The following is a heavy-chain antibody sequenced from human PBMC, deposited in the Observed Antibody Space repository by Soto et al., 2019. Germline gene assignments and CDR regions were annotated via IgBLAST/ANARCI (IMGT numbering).Heavy chain of an antibody. CDR2: IIPIFGTA. D-gene: IGHD3-3*01. J-gene: IGHJ6*02. Sequence: QVQLVQSGAEVKKPGSSVKVSCKASGGTFSSYAISWVRQAPGQGLEWMGGIIPIFGTANYAQKFQGRVTITEDESTSSAYMDLSSLGSEDTAVYYCAILSPDLGSGYPPPRSIVNYYYFGMDVWGQGTAVTVSS. V-gene: IGHV1-69*01. CDR1: GGTFSSYA. CDR3: AILSPDLGSGYPPPRSIVNYYYFGMDV.